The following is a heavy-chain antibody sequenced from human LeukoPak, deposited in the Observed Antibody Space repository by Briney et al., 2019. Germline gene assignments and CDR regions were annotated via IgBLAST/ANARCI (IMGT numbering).Heavy chain of an antibody. J-gene: IGHJ3*02. CDR2: IYYSGST. V-gene: IGHV4-59*01. D-gene: IGHD4-17*01. Sequence: SETLSLTCTVSGVSISSYYWSWIRQPPGKGLEWIGYIYYSGSTNYNPSLKSRVTISVDTSKNQFSLKLSSVTAADTAVYYCARDPTTVTKGLDIWGQGTMVTVSS. CDR3: ARDPTTVTKGLDI. CDR1: GVSISSYY.